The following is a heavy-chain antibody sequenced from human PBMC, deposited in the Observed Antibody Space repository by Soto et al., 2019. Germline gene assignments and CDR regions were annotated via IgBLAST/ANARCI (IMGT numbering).Heavy chain of an antibody. J-gene: IGHJ4*02. V-gene: IGHV3-33*01. Sequence: QVQLEESGGGVVQPGRSLRLSCEASGFTFNTYSMHWVRQPPGKGLEWLAAIWYDGTQKYYADSVKGRFIISRDNSKKTLYLEMNSVRAEDTAVYYCARAGGTTVTGLWHFDSWGQGTLVTVSS. CDR2: IWYDGTQK. CDR3: ARAGGTTVTGLWHFDS. CDR1: GFTFNTYS. D-gene: IGHD4-17*01.